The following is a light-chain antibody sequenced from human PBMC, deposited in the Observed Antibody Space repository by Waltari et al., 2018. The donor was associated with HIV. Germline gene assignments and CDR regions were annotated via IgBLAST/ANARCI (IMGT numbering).Light chain of an antibody. CDR3: QSHDSSLSGYV. V-gene: IGLV1-40*01. CDR2: GNS. J-gene: IGLJ1*01. CDR1: SSNIGAGYH. Sequence: QSVLTQPPSVSGAPGQRVTISCTGSSSNIGAGYHVHWYQQLPGTAPKLPSYGNSNPPPGVPVRFSGAKSGTSASLAITGLQAEDEADYYCQSHDSSLSGYVFGTGTKVTVL.